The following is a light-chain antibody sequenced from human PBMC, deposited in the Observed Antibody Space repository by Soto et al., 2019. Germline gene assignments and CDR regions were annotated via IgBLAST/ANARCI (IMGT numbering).Light chain of an antibody. J-gene: IGLJ1*01. CDR2: DVS. CDR3: SSWRSSGNYV. CDR1: NSDVGAYNY. Sequence: QSALTQPASVSGSPGQSIAISCTGTNSDVGAYNYVSWYQQYPGKAPKLMIYDVSNRPSGVSDRFSGSKSGNTASLTISGLQAEDEGDYYCSSWRSSGNYVFGTGTKVTVL. V-gene: IGLV2-14*01.